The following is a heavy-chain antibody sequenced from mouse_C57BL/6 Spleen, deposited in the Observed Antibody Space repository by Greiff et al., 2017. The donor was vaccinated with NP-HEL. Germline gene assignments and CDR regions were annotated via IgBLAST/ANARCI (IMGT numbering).Heavy chain of an antibody. CDR2: IYPGDGDT. CDR3: ARWGDGSSYYAMDY. Sequence: VQLQESGAELVKPGASVKISCKASGYAFSSYWMNWVKQRPGKGLEWIEQIYPGDGDTNYNGKFKGKATLTADKSSSTAYMQLSSLTSEDSAVYFCARWGDGSSYYAMDYWGQGTSVTVSS. J-gene: IGHJ4*01. CDR1: GYAFSSYW. V-gene: IGHV1-80*01. D-gene: IGHD1-1*01.